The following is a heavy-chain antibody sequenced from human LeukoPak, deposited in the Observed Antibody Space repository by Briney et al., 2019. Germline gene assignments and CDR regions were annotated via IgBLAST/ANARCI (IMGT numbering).Heavy chain of an antibody. V-gene: IGHV3-23*01. CDR2: ISGSGGST. Sequence: PGGSLRLSCAASGFTFSSYAMSWVRQAPGKGLEWVSAISGSGGSTYYADSVKGRFTISRDNSKNALYLQMNSLRAEDTAVYYCAKPRIAAAGRYYFDYWGQGTLVTVSS. CDR1: GFTFSSYA. J-gene: IGHJ4*02. D-gene: IGHD6-13*01. CDR3: AKPRIAAAGRYYFDY.